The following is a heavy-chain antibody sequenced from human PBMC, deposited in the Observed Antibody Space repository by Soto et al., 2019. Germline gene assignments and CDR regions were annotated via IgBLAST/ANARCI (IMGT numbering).Heavy chain of an antibody. CDR3: ARVNFRGYSYGYPTYYYYGMDV. J-gene: IGHJ6*02. CDR2: ISSSSSYI. CDR1: GFTFSSYS. D-gene: IGHD5-18*01. V-gene: IGHV3-21*01. Sequence: EVQLVESGGGLVKPGGSLRLSCAASGFTFSSYSMNWVRQAPGKGLEWVSSISSSSSYIYYADSVKGRFTISRDNAKNSLYLQMNSLRAEDTAVYYCARVNFRGYSYGYPTYYYYGMDVWGQGTTVTVSS.